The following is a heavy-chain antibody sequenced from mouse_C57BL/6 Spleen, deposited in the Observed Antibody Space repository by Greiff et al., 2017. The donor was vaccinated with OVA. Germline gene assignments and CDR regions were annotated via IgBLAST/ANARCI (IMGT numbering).Heavy chain of an antibody. D-gene: IGHD2-10*01. V-gene: IGHV1-82*01. J-gene: IGHJ4*01. CDR3: ARAYPRAMDY. CDR1: GYAFSSSW. CDR2: IYPGDGDT. Sequence: QVQLKESGPELVKPGASVKISCKASGYAFSSSWMNWVKQRPGKGLEWIGRIYPGDGDTNYNGKFKGKATLTADKSSSTAYMQLSSLTSEDSAVYFCARAYPRAMDYWGQGTSVTVSS.